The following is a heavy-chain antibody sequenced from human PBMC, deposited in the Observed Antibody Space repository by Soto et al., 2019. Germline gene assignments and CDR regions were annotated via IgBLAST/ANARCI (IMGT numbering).Heavy chain of an antibody. Sequence: ETLSLTCAVYGGSFSGYYWSWIRQPPGKGLEWIGEINHSGSTNCNPSLKSRVTISVDTSKNQFSLKLSSVTAADTAVYYCARVHYYDSSGKNLYYFDYWGQGTLVTVSS. J-gene: IGHJ4*02. CDR2: INHSGST. V-gene: IGHV4-34*01. D-gene: IGHD3-22*01. CDR1: GGSFSGYY. CDR3: ARVHYYDSSGKNLYYFDY.